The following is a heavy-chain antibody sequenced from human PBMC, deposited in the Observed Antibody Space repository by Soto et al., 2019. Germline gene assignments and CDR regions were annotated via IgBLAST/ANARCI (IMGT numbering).Heavy chain of an antibody. D-gene: IGHD2-8*01. J-gene: IGHJ6*03. CDR1: GGSISSYY. CDR3: AGGGYCTNGVCYTDYYYYMDV. V-gene: IGHV4-59*08. CDR2: IYYSGST. Sequence: PSETLSLTCTVSGGSISSYYWSWIRQPPGKGLEWIGYIYYSGSTNYNPSLKSRVTISVDTSKNQFSLKLSSVTAADTAVYYCAGGGYCTNGVCYTDYYYYMDVWGKGTTVTVSS.